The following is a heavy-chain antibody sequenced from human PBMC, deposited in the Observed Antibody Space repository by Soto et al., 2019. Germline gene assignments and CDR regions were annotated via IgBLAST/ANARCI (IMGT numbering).Heavy chain of an antibody. Sequence: PSESLSLTCTVSGGSISSYYWSWIRQPPGKGLEWIGYIYYSGSTNYNPSLKSRVTISVDTSKNQFSLKLSSVTAADTAVYYCARDNKPPYYDFWSGYRANWFDPWGQGTLVTVSS. CDR1: GGSISSYY. CDR2: IYYSGST. CDR3: ARDNKPPYYDFWSGYRANWFDP. D-gene: IGHD3-3*01. J-gene: IGHJ5*02. V-gene: IGHV4-59*01.